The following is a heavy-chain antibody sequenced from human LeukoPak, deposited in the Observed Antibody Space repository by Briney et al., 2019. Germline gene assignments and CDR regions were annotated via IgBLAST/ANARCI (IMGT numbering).Heavy chain of an antibody. V-gene: IGHV3-9*01. J-gene: IGHJ3*02. CDR3: AKGLFDAFDI. Sequence: GGSLRLSCAASGFTFDDYAMHWVWQAPGKGLEWVSGISWNSGSIGYADSVKGRFTISRDNAKNSLYPQMNSLRAEDTALYYCAKGLFDAFDIWGQGTMVTVSS. CDR1: GFTFDDYA. CDR2: ISWNSGSI.